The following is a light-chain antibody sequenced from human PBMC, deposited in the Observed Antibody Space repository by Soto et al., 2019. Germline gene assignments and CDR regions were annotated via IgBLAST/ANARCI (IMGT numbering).Light chain of an antibody. V-gene: IGKV3-11*01. J-gene: IGKJ1*01. CDR2: DAS. CDR1: QGVSSY. Sequence: EIVLTQSPATLSLSPGERATLSCRASQGVSSYLAWYQQKPGQAPRLLIFDASNRATGIPARFSGSGSGTDFTLTISSLQPEDFAVYFCQQHTNWPLAFGQGTKVEIK. CDR3: QQHTNWPLA.